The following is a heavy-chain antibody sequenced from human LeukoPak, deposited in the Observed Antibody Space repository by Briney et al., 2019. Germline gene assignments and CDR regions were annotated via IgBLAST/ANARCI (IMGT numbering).Heavy chain of an antibody. J-gene: IGHJ5*02. Sequence: GGSLRLSCAASGFTFSDYYMSWIRQAPGKGLEWVSAISGSGGSTYYADSVKGRFTISRDNSKNTLYLQMNSLRAEDTAVYYCAKDRLETGYSSGWYTNWFDPWGQGTLVTVSS. V-gene: IGHV3-23*01. D-gene: IGHD6-19*01. CDR2: ISGSGGST. CDR1: GFTFSDYY. CDR3: AKDRLETGYSSGWYTNWFDP.